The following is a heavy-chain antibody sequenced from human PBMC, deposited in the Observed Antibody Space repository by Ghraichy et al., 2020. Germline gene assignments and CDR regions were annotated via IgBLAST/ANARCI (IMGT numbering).Heavy chain of an antibody. CDR3: ARVPPRGYFLLRYYFDY. Sequence: SQTLSLTCAVYGGSFSGYYWSWIRQPPGKGLEWIGEINHSGSTNYNPSLKSRVTISVDTSKNQFSLKLSSVTAADTAVYYCARVPPRGYFLLRYYFDYWGQGTLVTVSS. J-gene: IGHJ4*02. CDR2: INHSGST. D-gene: IGHD2/OR15-2a*01. V-gene: IGHV4-34*01. CDR1: GGSFSGYY.